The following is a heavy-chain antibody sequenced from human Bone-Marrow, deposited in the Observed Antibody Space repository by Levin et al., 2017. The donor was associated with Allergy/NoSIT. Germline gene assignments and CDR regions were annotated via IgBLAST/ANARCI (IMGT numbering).Heavy chain of an antibody. Sequence: GGSLRLSCKASGGTFSSYAISWVRQAPGQGLEWMGGIIPIFGTANYAQKFQGRVTITADESTSTAYMELSSLRSEDTAVYYCARGGPEVSIAVAAPAYYYYGMDVWGQGTTVTVSS. V-gene: IGHV1-69*01. D-gene: IGHD6-19*01. J-gene: IGHJ6*02. CDR1: GGTFSSYA. CDR2: IIPIFGTA. CDR3: ARGGPEVSIAVAAPAYYYYGMDV.